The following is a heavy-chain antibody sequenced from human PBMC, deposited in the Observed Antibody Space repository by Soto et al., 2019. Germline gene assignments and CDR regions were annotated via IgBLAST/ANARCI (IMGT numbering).Heavy chain of an antibody. J-gene: IGHJ6*02. CDR2: IYYDGSNE. CDR1: GFTFSSYG. V-gene: IGHV3-33*01. D-gene: IGHD1-1*01. CDR3: ARWWNDEDWVETMDV. Sequence: QVQLVESGGGVVQPGRSLRLSCAASGFTFSSYGMHWVRQAPGKGLEWVAVIYYDGSNEYYSDSVKGRFTISRDNSKNTLYLQMNSLRAEDTAVYYCARWWNDEDWVETMDVWGQGTTVTVSS.